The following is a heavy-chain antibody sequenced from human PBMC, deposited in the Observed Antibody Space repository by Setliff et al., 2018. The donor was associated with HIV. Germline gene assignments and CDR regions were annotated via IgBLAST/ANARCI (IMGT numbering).Heavy chain of an antibody. J-gene: IGHJ4*02. V-gene: IGHV4-39*01. CDR1: GGSISSRSYY. CDR3: AKQGSGSYYFDY. D-gene: IGHD3-10*01. CDR2: IYYSGST. Sequence: SETLSLTCTVSGGSISSRSYYWGWIRQPPGKGLEWIGIIYYSGSTYYNPSLKSRVTISVDTSKNQFSLKLSSVTAADTAVYYCAKQGSGSYYFDYWGQGTLVTVSS.